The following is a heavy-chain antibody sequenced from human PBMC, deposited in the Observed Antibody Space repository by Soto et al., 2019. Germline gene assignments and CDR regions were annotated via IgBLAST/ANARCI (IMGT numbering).Heavy chain of an antibody. CDR2: IYYSGRT. V-gene: IGHV4-39*01. J-gene: IGHJ4*02. CDR3: ARQRTTVVTQAYFDH. D-gene: IGHD2-21*02. Sequence: SETLSLTCIVSGESIGSSSYYWGWIRQPPGKGLEWIGSIYYSGRTYYNPSFKSRVTISIDTSKNQFSLKLSSVTATDTAVYYCARQRTTVVTQAYFDHWGQGALVTASS. CDR1: GESIGSSSYY.